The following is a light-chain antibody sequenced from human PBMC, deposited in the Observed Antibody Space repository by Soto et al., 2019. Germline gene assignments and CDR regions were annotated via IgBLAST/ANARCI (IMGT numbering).Light chain of an antibody. CDR3: QHYGSSIYT. J-gene: IGKJ2*01. CDR1: QSVDSSY. V-gene: IGKV3-20*01. Sequence: ENVLTQSPGTLSLSPGERATLSCRASQSVDSSYLAWYQQKPGQAPRLLIYGTSSRATGIPDRFSGSGSGTDFTLTINRLEAEDFGVYYCQHYGSSIYTFGQGTKLEIK. CDR2: GTS.